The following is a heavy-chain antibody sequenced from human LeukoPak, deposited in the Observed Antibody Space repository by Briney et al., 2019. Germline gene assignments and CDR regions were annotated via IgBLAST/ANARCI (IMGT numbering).Heavy chain of an antibody. CDR2: ISYSGST. CDR1: GGSISSYY. D-gene: IGHD5-12*01. Sequence: PSETLSLTCTVSGGSISSYYWSWIRQPPGKGLEWIGNISYSGSTNYNPSLKSRVTISVDTSKDQFSLKLSSVSTADTAVYYCARDGLRYAADYWGQGTLVTVSS. J-gene: IGHJ4*02. CDR3: ARDGLRYAADY. V-gene: IGHV4-59*01.